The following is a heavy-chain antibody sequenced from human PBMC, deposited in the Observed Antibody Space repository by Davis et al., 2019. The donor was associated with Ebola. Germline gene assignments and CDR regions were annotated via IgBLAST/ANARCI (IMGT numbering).Heavy chain of an antibody. CDR2: SSAYNGNT. Sequence: ASVKVSCKASGYTFTSYGISWVRQAPGQGLEWMGWSSAYNGNTNYAQNLQGRVTMTTDTSTSTAYMELRSLRSDDTAVYYCARDRARYSYGPYYYYGMDVWGQGTTVTVSS. V-gene: IGHV1-18*01. CDR1: GYTFTSYG. CDR3: ARDRARYSYGPYYYYGMDV. J-gene: IGHJ6*02. D-gene: IGHD5-18*01.